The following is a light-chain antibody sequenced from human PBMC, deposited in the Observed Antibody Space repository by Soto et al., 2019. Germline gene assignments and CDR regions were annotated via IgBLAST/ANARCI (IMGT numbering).Light chain of an antibody. CDR1: QSLSSS. CDR2: GAS. CDR3: QQYNNGPTYT. V-gene: IGKV3-15*01. J-gene: IGKJ2*01. Sequence: EIVMTQSPATLSVSPGERATLSCRASQSLSSSLAWYQQKPGQAPRLLIYGASTRATGMPARFSGSGSGTEFTLTISSLQYEDVAVDYCQQYNNGPTYTFGQRTKMEIK.